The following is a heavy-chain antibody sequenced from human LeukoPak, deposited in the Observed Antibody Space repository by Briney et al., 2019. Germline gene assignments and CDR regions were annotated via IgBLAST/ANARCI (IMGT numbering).Heavy chain of an antibody. V-gene: IGHV3-66*01. Sequence: GGSLRLSCAASGFTVSSNYMSWVRQAPGKGLEWVSVIYSGGSTYYADSVKGRFTVSRDNSKNTLYLQMNSLRAEDTAVYYCASASSHRIAAGGDYWGQGTLVTVSS. CDR1: GFTVSSNY. CDR2: IYSGGST. D-gene: IGHD6-13*01. CDR3: ASASSHRIAAGGDY. J-gene: IGHJ4*02.